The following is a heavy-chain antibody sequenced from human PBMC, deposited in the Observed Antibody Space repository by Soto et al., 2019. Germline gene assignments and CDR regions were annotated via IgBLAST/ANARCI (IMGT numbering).Heavy chain of an antibody. V-gene: IGHV4-59*01. CDR1: GGSISSYY. D-gene: IGHD3-22*01. Sequence: QVQLQESGPGLVEPSETLSLTCTVSGGSISSYYWSWIRQPPGKGLEWIGYIYYSGSTNYNPSLKSRVTISVDTSKNQFSLKLSSVTAADTAVYYCARVVNYDSSGEVDYWGQGTLVTVSS. CDR2: IYYSGST. J-gene: IGHJ4*02. CDR3: ARVVNYDSSGEVDY.